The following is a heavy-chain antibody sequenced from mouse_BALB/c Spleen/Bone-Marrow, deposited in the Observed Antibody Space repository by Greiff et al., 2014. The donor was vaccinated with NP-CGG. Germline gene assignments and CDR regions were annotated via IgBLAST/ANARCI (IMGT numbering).Heavy chain of an antibody. J-gene: IGHJ2*01. CDR2: ILPGSGST. CDR1: GYTFSSYW. D-gene: IGHD1-1*01. V-gene: IGHV1-9*01. CDR3: ARFYYYGSSYYFDY. Sequence: VQLQQSGAELMKPGASVKISCKATGYTFSSYWIEWVKQRPGHGLEWIGEILPGSGSTNYNEKFKGKATFTADTSSNTAYMQLSSLTPEDSAVYYCARFYYYGSSYYFDYWGQGTTLTVSS.